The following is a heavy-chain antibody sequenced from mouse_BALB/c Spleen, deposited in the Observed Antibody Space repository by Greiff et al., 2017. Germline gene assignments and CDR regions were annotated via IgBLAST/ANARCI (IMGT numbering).Heavy chain of an antibody. D-gene: IGHD1-1*01. J-gene: IGHJ1*01. CDR2: IWAGGST. V-gene: IGHV2-9*02. CDR1: GFSLTSYG. CDR3: ARGYYGSQSHWYFDV. Sequence: VKLVESGPGLVAPSQSLSITCTVSGFSLTSYGVHWVRQPPGKGLEWLGVIWAGGSTNYNSALMSRLSISKDNSKSQVFLKMNSLQTDDTAMYYCARGYYGSQSHWYFDVWGAGTTVTVSS.